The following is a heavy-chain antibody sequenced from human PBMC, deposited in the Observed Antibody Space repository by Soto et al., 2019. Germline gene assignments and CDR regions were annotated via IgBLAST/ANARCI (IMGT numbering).Heavy chain of an antibody. D-gene: IGHD1-1*01. CDR3: ARGGVPQAFDI. CDR2: ISTGSSYI. Sequence: RRLSCAASGFTFSSYTINWVRQAPGKGLEWVSSISTGSSYIYYADSVKGRFTISRDNAKNSLYLQMNSLRADDTALYHCARGGVPQAFDIWGQGTMVTVSS. J-gene: IGHJ3*02. V-gene: IGHV3-21*01. CDR1: GFTFSSYT.